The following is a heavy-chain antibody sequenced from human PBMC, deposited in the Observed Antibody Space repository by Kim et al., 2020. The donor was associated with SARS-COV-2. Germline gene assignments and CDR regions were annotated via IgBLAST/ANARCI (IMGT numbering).Heavy chain of an antibody. CDR1: GFVFSKYI. Sequence: GGSLRLSCAASGFVFSKYIIQWVRQAPGKGLEWVAVISLDGSQQFYADSVKGRFSTSRDNSKNTVSLEMNTLRREETAVYHCVRVGGGWGQGALVTVSS. D-gene: IGHD3-16*01. CDR3: VRVGGG. CDR2: ISLDGSQQ. V-gene: IGHV3-30*03. J-gene: IGHJ4*02.